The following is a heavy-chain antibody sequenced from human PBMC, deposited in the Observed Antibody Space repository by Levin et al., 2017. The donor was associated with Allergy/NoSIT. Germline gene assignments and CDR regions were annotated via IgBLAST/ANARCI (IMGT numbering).Heavy chain of an antibody. CDR3: ARDQVYGDYAWFDP. D-gene: IGHD4-17*01. CDR1: GFTFSDYY. CDR2: ISSSGSTI. Sequence: GGSLRLSCAASGFTFSDYYMSWIRQAPGKGLEWVSYISSSGSTIYYADSVKGRFTISRDNAKNSLYLQMNSLRAEDTAVYYCARDQVYGDYAWFDPWGQGTLVTVSS. J-gene: IGHJ5*02. V-gene: IGHV3-11*01.